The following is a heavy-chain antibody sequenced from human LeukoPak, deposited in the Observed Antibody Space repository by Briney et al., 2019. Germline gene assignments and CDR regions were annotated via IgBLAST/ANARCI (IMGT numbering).Heavy chain of an antibody. Sequence: GGSLRLSCAASGFTFSTYSMNWVRQAPGKGLERVPSISSSSSCIYYADSVKGRFTISRDNAKNSLYLQMNSLRAEDTAVYYCARDSADSSGYYCDYWGQGTLVTVSS. CDR3: ARDSADSSGYYCDY. J-gene: IGHJ4*02. CDR2: ISSSSSCI. D-gene: IGHD3-22*01. V-gene: IGHV3-21*01. CDR1: GFTFSTYS.